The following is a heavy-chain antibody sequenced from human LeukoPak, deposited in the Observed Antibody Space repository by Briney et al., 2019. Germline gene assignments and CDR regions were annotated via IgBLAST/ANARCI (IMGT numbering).Heavy chain of an antibody. J-gene: IGHJ4*02. D-gene: IGHD3-22*01. Sequence: SETLSLTCTVSGASISSGGHYWSWIRQPPGKGLEWIGYISYSGTTYYNPSLKSRFTISMATSKNQFSLNLRSVTAADTAVYYCAAYDSSGYYTLADYWGQGTLVTVSS. CDR3: AAYDSSGYYTLADY. CDR1: GASISSGGHY. CDR2: ISYSGTT. V-gene: IGHV4-31*03.